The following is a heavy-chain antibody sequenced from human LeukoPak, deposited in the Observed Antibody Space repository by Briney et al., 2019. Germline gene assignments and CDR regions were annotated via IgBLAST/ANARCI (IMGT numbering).Heavy chain of an antibody. D-gene: IGHD6-6*01. Sequence: GSLRLSCVASWFTLSRFTMNWVRQAPGKGLELGSSINFRGTYIYYTDSLKGRFSISRDDARNYLFLQMNGLKAEDTAFYYRVTEEYLPATYFFFGSWGKGSLVTVSS. CDR1: WFTLSRFT. J-gene: IGHJ4*02. CDR2: INFRGTYI. CDR3: VTEEYLPATYFFFGS. V-gene: IGHV3-21*01.